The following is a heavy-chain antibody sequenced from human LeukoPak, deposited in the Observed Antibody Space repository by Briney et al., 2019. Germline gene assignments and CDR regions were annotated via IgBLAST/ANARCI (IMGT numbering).Heavy chain of an antibody. D-gene: IGHD3-10*01. J-gene: IGHJ4*02. Sequence: SETLSLTCTVIGGSISSSDYLWAWLRQPPEKRLELIGNIRYTGITYYNPSLESRVTISVDTSKNQFSLKLRSVTAADTAVYYCLRSHGAYWGQGTLVTVSS. CDR3: LRSHGAY. CDR2: IRYTGIT. CDR1: GGSISSSDYL. V-gene: IGHV4-39*01.